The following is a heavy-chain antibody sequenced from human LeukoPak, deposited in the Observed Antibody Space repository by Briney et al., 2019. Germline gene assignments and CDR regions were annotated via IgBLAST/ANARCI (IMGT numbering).Heavy chain of an antibody. CDR2: ISYEGSNE. J-gene: IGHJ4*02. CDR3: AKDGSPYGDYVYFDY. CDR1: GLTFNSYG. Sequence: GEALRLSCAASGLTFNSYGMHWVPQAPGTGLEWVAVISYEGSNEFYADSVKGRFTISRDNSKNTLYLQMNSLRAEDTAIYYCAKDGSPYGDYVYFDYWGQGTLVTVSS. V-gene: IGHV3-30*18. D-gene: IGHD4-17*01.